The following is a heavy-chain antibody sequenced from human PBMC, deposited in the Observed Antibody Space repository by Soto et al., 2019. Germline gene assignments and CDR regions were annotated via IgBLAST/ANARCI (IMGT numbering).Heavy chain of an antibody. Sequence: GGSLRLSCAASGFSFSISPMHWVRQAPGKGPEWVALISYDGTNKFYADSVKGRFTISRNNSKSTLYLQVDSLRPEDAAVYYCARDPKTSGGQHWAFNYFDSWGQGTLVTVSS. V-gene: IGHV3-30-3*01. D-gene: IGHD7-27*01. CDR3: ARDPKTSGGQHWAFNYFDS. J-gene: IGHJ4*02. CDR1: GFSFSISP. CDR2: ISYDGTNK.